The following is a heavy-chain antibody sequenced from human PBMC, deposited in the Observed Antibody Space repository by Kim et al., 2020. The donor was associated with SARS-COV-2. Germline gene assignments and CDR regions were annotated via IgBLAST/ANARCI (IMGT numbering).Heavy chain of an antibody. J-gene: IGHJ5*02. CDR3: AGENYYCSGSYYSEGGPFDP. CDR2: ISAYNGNT. V-gene: IGHV1-18*04. D-gene: IGHD3-10*01. Sequence: ASVKVSCKASGYTFTSYGISWVRQAPGQGLEWMGWISAYNGNTNYAQKLQGRVTMTTDTSTSTAYMELRSLRSDDTAVYYCAGENYYCSGSYYSEGGPFDPWGQGTLVTVSS. CDR1: GYTFTSYG.